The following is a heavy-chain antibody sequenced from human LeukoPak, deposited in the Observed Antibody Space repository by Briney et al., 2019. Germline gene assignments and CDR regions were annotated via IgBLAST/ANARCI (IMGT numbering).Heavy chain of an antibody. J-gene: IGHJ4*02. V-gene: IGHV3-7*01. CDR1: GFTFSSYL. CDR2: IKQDGNEK. CDR3: ATGNNWSHDY. D-gene: IGHD1-1*01. Sequence: PGGSLRLSCAASGFTFSSYLMTWVRQPPGKGLEWVANIKQDGNEKFYVDSLKGRFTISRDNAKNSLYLQMSSLRAEDTAVYYCATGNNWSHDYWGQGTLVTVSS.